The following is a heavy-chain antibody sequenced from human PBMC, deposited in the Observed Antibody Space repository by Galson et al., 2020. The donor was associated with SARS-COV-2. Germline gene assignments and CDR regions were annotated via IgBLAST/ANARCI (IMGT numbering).Heavy chain of an antibody. Sequence: SQTLSLTCAISGDSVSSNSAAWNWIRQSPSRGLEWLGRTYYRSKWYNDYAVSVKSRITINPDTSKNQFSLQLNSVTPEDTAVYYCARDFSGSGGSLPVLGIYYFDYWGQGTLVTVSS. CDR3: ARDFSGSGGSLPVLGIYYFDY. V-gene: IGHV6-1*01. J-gene: IGHJ4*02. CDR1: GDSVSSNSAA. CDR2: TYYRSKWYN. D-gene: IGHD2-15*01.